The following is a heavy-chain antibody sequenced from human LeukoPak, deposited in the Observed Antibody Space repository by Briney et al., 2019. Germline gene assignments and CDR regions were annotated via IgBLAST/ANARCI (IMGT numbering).Heavy chain of an antibody. Sequence: GASVKVSCKASGYTFTCYDINWVRQATGQGLEWMGWMNPNSGNTGYAQKCQGRVTMTRNTSISTAYMELSSLRSEDTAVYYCARGRGYSYGQFDYWGQGTLVTVSS. J-gene: IGHJ4*02. V-gene: IGHV1-8*01. CDR3: ARGRGYSYGQFDY. CDR1: GYTFTCYD. D-gene: IGHD5-18*01. CDR2: MNPNSGNT.